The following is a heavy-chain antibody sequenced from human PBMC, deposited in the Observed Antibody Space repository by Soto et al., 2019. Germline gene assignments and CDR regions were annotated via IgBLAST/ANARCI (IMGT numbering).Heavy chain of an antibody. CDR3: ARNALSALDV. Sequence: QVQLQESGPGLVKPSETLSLTCTVSGGPLSSYYWSWIRQPAGKGLEWIGRIYSSGTTNHNPSLKSRLTMAVDTSKNQFCLRLTSVTAADTAVYYCARNALSALDVWGQGTTVTVS. V-gene: IGHV4-4*07. D-gene: IGHD1-1*01. CDR1: GGPLSSYY. J-gene: IGHJ6*02. CDR2: IYSSGTT.